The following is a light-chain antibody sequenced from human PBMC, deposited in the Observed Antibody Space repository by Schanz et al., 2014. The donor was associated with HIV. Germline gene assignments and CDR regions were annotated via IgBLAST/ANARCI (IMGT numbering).Light chain of an antibody. V-gene: IGLV1-40*01. CDR1: SSNIGAGYD. Sequence: QSVLAQPPSVSGAPGQRVTISCTGTSSNIGAGYDVHWYQLLPGTAPTLLIFDNTHRPSGVPARFSGSKSGSSASLAISGLQAEDEADYYCQSYDSSLRVVVFGGGTKLTVL. CDR2: DNT. CDR3: QSYDSSLRVVV. J-gene: IGLJ2*01.